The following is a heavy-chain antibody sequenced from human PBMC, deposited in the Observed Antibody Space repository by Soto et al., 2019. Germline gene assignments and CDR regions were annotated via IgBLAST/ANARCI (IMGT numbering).Heavy chain of an antibody. Sequence: SETLSLTFSFSGVSISSTNCWTWVRQPPGKGLEWIGEIYHSGITNYNPSLKSRVIISVDKSKNHFSLRLTSVTAADTAVYYCARDGRYSETYYHAFDFWGQGTMVTVSS. CDR1: GVSISSTNC. CDR3: ARDGRYSETYYHAFDF. V-gene: IGHV4-4*02. J-gene: IGHJ3*01. D-gene: IGHD1-26*01. CDR2: IYHSGIT.